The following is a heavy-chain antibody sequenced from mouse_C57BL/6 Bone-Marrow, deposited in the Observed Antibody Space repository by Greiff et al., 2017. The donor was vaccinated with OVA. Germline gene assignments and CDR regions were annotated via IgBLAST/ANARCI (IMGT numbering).Heavy chain of an antibody. CDR3: FYYSNPAVFAY. CDR2: IYPRSGNT. Sequence: VKLMESGAELARPGASVKLSCKASGYTFTSYGISWVKQRTGQGLEWIGEIYPRSGNTYYNEKFKGKGTLTADKSSSTAYMELRSLTSEDSAVYFGFYYSNPAVFAYWGQGTLVTVSA. D-gene: IGHD2-5*01. J-gene: IGHJ3*01. CDR1: GYTFTSYG. V-gene: IGHV1-81*01.